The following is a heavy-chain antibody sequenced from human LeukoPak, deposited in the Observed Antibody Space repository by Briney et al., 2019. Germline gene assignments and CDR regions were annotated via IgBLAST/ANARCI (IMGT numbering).Heavy chain of an antibody. Sequence: GGSLRLSCAASGFTFSSYGMSWVRQAPGKGLEWVSGISGSGVTTYYAESVKGRFTISRDNSKNTLYLQMNSLRAEDTAVYYCAKAIDYGNQRAPANDYWGQGTLVTVSS. D-gene: IGHD4-17*01. CDR3: AKAIDYGNQRAPANDY. CDR1: GFTFSSYG. CDR2: ISGSGVTT. J-gene: IGHJ4*02. V-gene: IGHV3-23*01.